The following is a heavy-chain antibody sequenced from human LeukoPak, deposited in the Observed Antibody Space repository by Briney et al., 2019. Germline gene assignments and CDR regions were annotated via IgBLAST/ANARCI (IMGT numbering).Heavy chain of an antibody. J-gene: IGHJ4*02. V-gene: IGHV3-21*01. Sequence: LSLTCTVSGGSISSGGYYWSWVRQAPGKGLEWVSSISSSSSYIYYADSVKGRFTISRDNAKNSLYLQMNSLRAEDTAVYYCARDVGLWGQGTLVTVSS. CDR3: ARDVGL. CDR2: ISSSSSYI. CDR1: GGSISSGGYY.